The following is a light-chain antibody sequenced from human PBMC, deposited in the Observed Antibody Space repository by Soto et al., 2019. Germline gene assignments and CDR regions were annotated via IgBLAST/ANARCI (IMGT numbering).Light chain of an antibody. Sequence: QSALTQPASVSGSPGQSITISCTGTSSDVGGYNYVSWYQQHPGKAPKLMIYDVTNRPSGVSNRFSGSKSGNTASLTISGLQAEDEADYYCSSYTSSSTYVFGTGTKGHRP. V-gene: IGLV2-14*01. CDR1: SSDVGGYNY. J-gene: IGLJ1*01. CDR2: DVT. CDR3: SSYTSSSTYV.